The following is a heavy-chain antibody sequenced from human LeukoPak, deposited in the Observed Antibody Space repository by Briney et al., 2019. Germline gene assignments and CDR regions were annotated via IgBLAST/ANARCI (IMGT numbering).Heavy chain of an antibody. Sequence: PGGSLRLSCAASGFTFSSNGMHWVRQAPGSGLEWVALIWYDGSNKYYADSVKGRFTISRDNSKNTLYLQMNSLRAEDTAVYYCARKYYYDSSGSDAFDIWGQGTMVTVSS. V-gene: IGHV3-33*01. CDR2: IWYDGSNK. CDR3: ARKYYYDSSGSDAFDI. D-gene: IGHD3-22*01. CDR1: GFTFSSNG. J-gene: IGHJ3*02.